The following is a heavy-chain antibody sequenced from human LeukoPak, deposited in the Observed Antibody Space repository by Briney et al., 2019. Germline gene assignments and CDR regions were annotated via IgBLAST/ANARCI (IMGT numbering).Heavy chain of an antibody. CDR2: IYTSGST. V-gene: IGHV4-61*02. D-gene: IGHD3-3*01. CDR3: ARVSYDFSYYYMDV. CDR1: GGSISSGSYY. Sequence: SETLSLTCTVSGGSISSGSYYWSWIRQPAGKGLEWIGRIYTSGSTNYNPSLKSRATISVDTSKNQFSLKLSSVTAADTAVYYCARVSYDFSYYYMDVWGKGTTVTVSS. J-gene: IGHJ6*03.